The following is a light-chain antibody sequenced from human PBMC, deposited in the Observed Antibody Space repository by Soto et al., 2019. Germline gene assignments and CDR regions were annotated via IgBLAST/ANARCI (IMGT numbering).Light chain of an antibody. CDR2: DAS. CDR3: QQYDSPPPT. CDR1: QGVGKF. Sequence: DIQLTQSPLSLSASVGDRVTITCQASQGVGKFLNWFQQKSGEAPKLLIYDASHLESGVPVRFSGSGSGAAFTLTISSLQPEDGATYYCQQYDSPPPTFGGGTKV. J-gene: IGKJ4*01. V-gene: IGKV1-33*01.